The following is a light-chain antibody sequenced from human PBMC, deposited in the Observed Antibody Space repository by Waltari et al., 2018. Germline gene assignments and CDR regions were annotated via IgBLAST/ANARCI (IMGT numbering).Light chain of an antibody. CDR1: SSDVGSYNL. V-gene: IGLV2-23*01. Sequence: QSALTQPASVSGFPGQSITISCTGTSSDVGSYNLVSWYQQYPGKAPKLMIYDGSKRPPGVSNRLSGSKSGNTASLTISGLQAEDEADYYCCSYADSSTLVFGGGTTLTVL. CDR3: CSYADSSTLV. J-gene: IGLJ3*02. CDR2: DGS.